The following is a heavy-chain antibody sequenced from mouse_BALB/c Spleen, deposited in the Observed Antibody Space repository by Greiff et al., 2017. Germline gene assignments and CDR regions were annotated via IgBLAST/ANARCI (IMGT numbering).Heavy chain of an antibody. V-gene: IGHV2-4-1*01. CDR2: IWSGGST. Sequence: QVQLKESGPGLVQPSQSLSITCTVSGFSLTSYGVHWVRQSPGKGLEWLGVIWSGGSTDYNAAFISRLSISKDNSKSQVFFKMNSLQADDTAIYYCAILYYDYDGFAYWGQGTLVTVSA. CDR1: GFSLTSYG. J-gene: IGHJ3*01. CDR3: AILYYDYDGFAY. D-gene: IGHD2-4*01.